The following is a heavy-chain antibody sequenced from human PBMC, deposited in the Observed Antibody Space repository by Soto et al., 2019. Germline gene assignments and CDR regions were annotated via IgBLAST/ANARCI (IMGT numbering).Heavy chain of an antibody. V-gene: IGHV4-59*01. CDR1: GGSISSYY. D-gene: IGHD3-3*01. CDR2: IYYSGST. Sequence: QVQLQESGPGLVKPSETLSLTCTVSGGSISSYYWSWIRQPPGKGLEWIGYIYYSGSTNYNPSLKSRVTISVDTSKNQFSLKLSSVTAADTAVYYCARESDDFWGKWFDPWGQGTLVTVSS. J-gene: IGHJ5*02. CDR3: ARESDDFWGKWFDP.